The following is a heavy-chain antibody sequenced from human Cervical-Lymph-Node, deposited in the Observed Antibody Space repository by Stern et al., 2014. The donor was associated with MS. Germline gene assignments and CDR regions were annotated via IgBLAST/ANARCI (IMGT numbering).Heavy chain of an antibody. D-gene: IGHD6-13*01. CDR2: ISSSSSYI. V-gene: IGHV3-21*01. CDR3: ARDSSSWYAIDY. Sequence: EVQLVESGGGLVKPGGSLRLSCAASGFTFSSYSMNWVRQAPGKGLEWVLSISSSSSYIYYADSVKGRFTISRDNAKNSLYLQMNSLRAEDTAVYYCARDSSSWYAIDYWGQGTLVTVSS. J-gene: IGHJ4*02. CDR1: GFTFSSYS.